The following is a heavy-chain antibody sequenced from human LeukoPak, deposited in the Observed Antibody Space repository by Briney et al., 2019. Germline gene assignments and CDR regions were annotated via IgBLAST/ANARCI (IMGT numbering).Heavy chain of an antibody. J-gene: IGHJ4*02. V-gene: IGHV3-66*01. Sequence: GGSLRLSCVASGFTINSNYMNWVRQAPGKGLEWVSIIHNGGNTYYADSVKGRFTISRDNSKNTLYLQMNSLRVEDTAVYYCARGSYSIYWGQGTLVTVSS. CDR2: IHNGGNT. D-gene: IGHD2-21*01. CDR1: GFTINSNY. CDR3: ARGSYSIY.